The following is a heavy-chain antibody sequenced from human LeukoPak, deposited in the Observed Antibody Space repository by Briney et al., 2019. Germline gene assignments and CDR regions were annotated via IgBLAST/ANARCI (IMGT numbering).Heavy chain of an antibody. D-gene: IGHD1-26*01. Sequence: SETLSLTCIVSGGSISNTNYYWVWIRQPPGKGLEWIGSVYYSGKTYYNPSLRSRVTISVDTSMNQFSLKVRSVTAADTAVYYCARGSGSYYIDFDYWGQGTLVTVSS. J-gene: IGHJ4*02. CDR2: VYYSGKT. V-gene: IGHV4-39*01. CDR1: GGSISNTNYY. CDR3: ARGSGSYYIDFDY.